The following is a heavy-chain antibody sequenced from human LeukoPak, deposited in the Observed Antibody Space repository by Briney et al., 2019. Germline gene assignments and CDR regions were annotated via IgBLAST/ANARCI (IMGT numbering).Heavy chain of an antibody. Sequence: SETLSLTCAVSGGSSSSSNWWNWVRQPPGKGLEWIGEIDHSGRTNYNPSLKSRVTISVDKSKNQISLKLSSVTAADTAMYYCASKEYYYYGMDVWGQGTTVTVSS. V-gene: IGHV4-4*02. CDR3: ASKEYYYYGMDV. CDR1: GGSSSSSNW. CDR2: IDHSGRT. J-gene: IGHJ6*01.